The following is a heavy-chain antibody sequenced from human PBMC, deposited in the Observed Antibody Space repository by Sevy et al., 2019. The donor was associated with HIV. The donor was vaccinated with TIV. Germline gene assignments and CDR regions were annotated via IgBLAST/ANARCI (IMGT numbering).Heavy chain of an antibody. CDR3: AKHAVVTMCPGAFDI. V-gene: IGHV1-18*04. Sequence: ASVKVSCKASGYTFTSYGFSWVRQAPGQGLEWMGWISAYNGNTDYAQNLQGRVTMTTDTSTSTTYMELRSLRSDDTAMYYCAKHAVVTMCPGAFDIWGQGTMVTVSS. D-gene: IGHD3-22*01. J-gene: IGHJ3*02. CDR1: GYTFTSYG. CDR2: ISAYNGNT.